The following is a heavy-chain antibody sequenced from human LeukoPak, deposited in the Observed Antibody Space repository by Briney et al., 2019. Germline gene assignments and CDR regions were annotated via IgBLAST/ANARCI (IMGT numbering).Heavy chain of an antibody. CDR2: ISWNSGSI. D-gene: IGHD1-26*01. J-gene: IGHJ4*02. CDR1: GFTLDDYA. V-gene: IGHV3-9*01. Sequence: GGSLRLSCAASGFTLDDYAMHWVRQAPGKGLEWVSGISWNSGSIGYADSVKGRFTISRDNAKNSLYLQMNSLRAEDTALYYCAKDSGATGRGNYFDYWGQGTLVTVSS. CDR3: AKDSGATGRGNYFDY.